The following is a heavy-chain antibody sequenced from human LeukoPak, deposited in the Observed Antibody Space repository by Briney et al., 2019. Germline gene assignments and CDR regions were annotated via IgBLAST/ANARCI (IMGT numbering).Heavy chain of an antibody. V-gene: IGHV5-51*01. Sequence: KNGESLKISCKGSGYTFDTYWIGWVRQMPGKGLEWMGIIYPGDSDTKYRPSFQGQVTFSVDKSTTTAYLHWSSLKASDTAMYFCVRRGVLPVGPDAFDIWGQGTMVTVSS. J-gene: IGHJ3*02. CDR1: GYTFDTYW. CDR3: VRRGVLPVGPDAFDI. CDR2: IYPGDSDT. D-gene: IGHD3-10*01.